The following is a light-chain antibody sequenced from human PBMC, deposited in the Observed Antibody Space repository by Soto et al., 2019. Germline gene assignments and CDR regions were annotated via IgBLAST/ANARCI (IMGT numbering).Light chain of an antibody. CDR1: QVISSC. J-gene: IGKJ1*01. CDR2: KAS. V-gene: IGKV1-5*03. CDR3: QQYNT. Sequence: DIQMTQSPSSVSASVGDTVTVSCRASQVISSCLAWYQQKPGKAPKLLIYKASSLESGVPSRFSGSGSGTEFTLTISSLQPDDFATYYYQQYNTFGQGTKVDI.